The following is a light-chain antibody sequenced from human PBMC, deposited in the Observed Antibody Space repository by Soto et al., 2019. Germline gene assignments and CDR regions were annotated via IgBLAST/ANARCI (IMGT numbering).Light chain of an antibody. V-gene: IGKV3-15*01. J-gene: IGKJ1*01. Sequence: VVMTQSPASLSVSPGERVTLSCRASQSVDGDLAWFQQKPGQAPRLLISGASTRAAGIPDRFSGSGSGTKFTNTTTIMQTDDFADYYYQQYHQWPRTFGRGTKVEN. CDR2: GAS. CDR1: QSVDGD. CDR3: QQYHQWPRT.